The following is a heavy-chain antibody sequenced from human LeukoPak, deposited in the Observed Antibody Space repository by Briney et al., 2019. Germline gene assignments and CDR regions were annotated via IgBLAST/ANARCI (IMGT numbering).Heavy chain of an antibody. V-gene: IGHV4-38-2*01. CDR3: ARAWTSGSYSSEAYWYFDL. CDR2: IYHSGST. J-gene: IGHJ2*01. Sequence: SETLSLTCAVSGYSISSGYYWGWIRQPPGKGLEWIGSIYHSGSTYYNPSLKSRVTISVDTSKNQFSLKLSSVTAADTAVYYCARAWTSGSYSSEAYWYFDLWGRGTLVTVSS. CDR1: GYSISSGYY. D-gene: IGHD1-26*01.